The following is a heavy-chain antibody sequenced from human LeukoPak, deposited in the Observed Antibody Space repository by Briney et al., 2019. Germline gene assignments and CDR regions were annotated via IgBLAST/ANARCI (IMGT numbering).Heavy chain of an antibody. V-gene: IGHV3-21*04. Sequence: GGSLRLSCAASGFTFSTYSMNWVRQAPGKGLECVSSISSSGAYIYYADSVKGRFTISRDNSKNTLFLQMNSLRAEDTAVYYCAKDGGLWVSAHWGDSWGRGTLVTVSS. J-gene: IGHJ4*02. CDR2: ISSSGAYI. CDR1: GFTFSTYS. CDR3: AKDGGLWVSAHWGDS. D-gene: IGHD7-27*01.